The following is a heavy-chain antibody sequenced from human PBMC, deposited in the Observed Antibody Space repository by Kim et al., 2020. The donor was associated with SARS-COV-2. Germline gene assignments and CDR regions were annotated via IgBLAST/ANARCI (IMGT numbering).Heavy chain of an antibody. CDR1: GDTVSSKSAS. V-gene: IGHV6-1*01. CDR2: TYYYMSKWYS. J-gene: IGHJ6*02. CDR3: ARDVNTGNGMDV. Sequence: SQTLSLTCAISGDTVSSKSASWNWIRQSPSRGLEWLGRTYYYMSKWYSDYAVSVKSRIAINPDTSKNQLSLQLNSVTPEDTAVYYCARDVNTGNGMDVWGQGTTVTVSS.